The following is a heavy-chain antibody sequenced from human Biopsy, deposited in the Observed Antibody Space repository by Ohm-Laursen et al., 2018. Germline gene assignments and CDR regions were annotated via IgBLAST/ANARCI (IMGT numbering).Heavy chain of an antibody. CDR3: ARLWGGYHFHGMDV. CDR2: IYYSGST. J-gene: IGHJ6*02. D-gene: IGHD7-27*01. Sequence: SETLSLTCTVSGGSISSYHWSWIRQPPGKGLECIRYIYYSGSTNYSPSLKSRVTMSVDTSKNQSSLKLSSVTAADTAVYYCARLWGGYHFHGMDVWGQGTTVTVSS. CDR1: GGSISSYH. V-gene: IGHV4-59*08.